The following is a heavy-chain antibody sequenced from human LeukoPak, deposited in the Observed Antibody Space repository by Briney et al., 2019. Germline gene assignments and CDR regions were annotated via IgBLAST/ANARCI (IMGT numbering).Heavy chain of an antibody. V-gene: IGHV3-13*01. Sequence: GGSLRLSCAASGFTFSNYDMHWVRQTRGGGLEWVSGIGTLADTFYPDSAKGRFTISRDNAKNSLYLQMNSLRADDTAVYYCVRDQTIDSRAGPGDPFDVGGKGTMVTVSS. J-gene: IGHJ3*01. CDR3: VRDQTIDSRAGPGDPFDV. CDR1: GFTFSNYD. CDR2: IGTLADT. D-gene: IGHD3-3*01.